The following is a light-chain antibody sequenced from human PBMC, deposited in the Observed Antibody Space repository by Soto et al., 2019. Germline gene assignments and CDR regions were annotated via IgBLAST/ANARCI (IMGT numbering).Light chain of an antibody. Sequence: EAVLTQSPATLPVTLGQPASISCRSSLSLVYSDGNIYFNWFQQRPGHSPRRLIYKVSSRDSGVQDRFSGSGSGTDFTLKISRVEAEDVAVYYCMHAAYWPYTFGQGTRLEIK. J-gene: IGKJ2*01. V-gene: IGKV2-30*01. CDR3: MHAAYWPYT. CDR1: LSLVYSDGNIY. CDR2: KVS.